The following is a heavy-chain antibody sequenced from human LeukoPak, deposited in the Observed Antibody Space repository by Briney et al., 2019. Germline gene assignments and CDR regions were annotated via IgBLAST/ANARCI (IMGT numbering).Heavy chain of an antibody. CDR3: AHTPIVAAPYHFDY. Sequence: GPTLVKPTQTLTLTCTFSGFSLRTSGVGVGWIRQPPGKALEWLAFIYWDDDKRYRPSLKGRLTITKDTSKNQVVLTMTNMDPVDTATYYCAHTPIVAAPYHFDYWGQGTLVTVSS. CDR1: GFSLRTSGVG. D-gene: IGHD6-25*01. CDR2: IYWDDDK. V-gene: IGHV2-5*02. J-gene: IGHJ4*02.